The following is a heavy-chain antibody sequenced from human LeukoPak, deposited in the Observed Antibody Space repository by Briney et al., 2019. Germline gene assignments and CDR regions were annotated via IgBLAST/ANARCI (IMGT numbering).Heavy chain of an antibody. CDR1: GFTFSNYW. CDR2: ISTDGKST. D-gene: IGHD2-2*01. J-gene: IGHJ6*02. V-gene: IGHV3-74*01. CDR3: VRDYQFIQEV. Sequence: GGSLRLSCVASGFTFSNYWMLWVRQAPGKGLMWVSLISTDGKSTRYAESVRGRFTISRDNAKNALYLQMDILRVEDTALYFCVRDYQFIQEVWGQGTTVTVSS.